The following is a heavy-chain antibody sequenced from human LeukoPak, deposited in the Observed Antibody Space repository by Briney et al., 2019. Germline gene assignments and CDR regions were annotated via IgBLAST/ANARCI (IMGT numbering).Heavy chain of an antibody. CDR2: ISYDGSNK. CDR3: AKESSGSYRL. Sequence: GRSLRLSCAASGFTFSSYAMHWVRQAPGKGLEWVAVISYDGSNKYYADSVKGRFTISRDNSKNTLYLQMNSLRAEDTAVYYCAKESSGSYRLWGQGTLVTVSS. V-gene: IGHV3-30-3*01. D-gene: IGHD1-26*01. CDR1: GFTFSSYA. J-gene: IGHJ4*02.